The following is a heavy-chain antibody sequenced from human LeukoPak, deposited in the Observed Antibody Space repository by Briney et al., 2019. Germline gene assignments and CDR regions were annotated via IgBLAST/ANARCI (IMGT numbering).Heavy chain of an antibody. CDR1: GGSFSGYY. CDR2: INHSRST. J-gene: IGHJ4*02. D-gene: IGHD3-9*01. V-gene: IGHV4-34*01. Sequence: SETLSLTCAVYGGSFSGYYWSWIRQPPGKGLEWIGEINHSRSTNYNPSLKSRVTISVDTSKNQFSLKLSSVTAADTAVYYCARLPLYYDILTGYQPYYFDYWGQGTLVTVSS. CDR3: ARLPLYYDILTGYQPYYFDY.